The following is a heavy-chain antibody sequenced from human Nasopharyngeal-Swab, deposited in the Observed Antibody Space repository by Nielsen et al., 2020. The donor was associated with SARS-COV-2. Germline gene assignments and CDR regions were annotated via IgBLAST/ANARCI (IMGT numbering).Heavy chain of an antibody. CDR3: ARPHWVTYYDFWSGYYSEYFQH. CDR1: GFTFSSYS. V-gene: IGHV3-30*03. CDR2: ISYDGSNK. D-gene: IGHD3-3*01. J-gene: IGHJ1*01. Sequence: GGSLRLSCAASGFTFSSYSMNWVRQAPGKGLEWVAVISYDGSNKYYADSVKGRFTISRDNSKNTLYLQMNSLRAEDTAVYYCARPHWVTYYDFWSGYYSEYFQHWGQGTLVTVSS.